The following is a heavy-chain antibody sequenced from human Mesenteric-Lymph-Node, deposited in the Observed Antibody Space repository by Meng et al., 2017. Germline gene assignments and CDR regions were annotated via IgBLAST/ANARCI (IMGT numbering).Heavy chain of an antibody. Sequence: EVRLLESGGGLVQPGGSLRLSCAVSGFLFSDYAMSWVRQAPGKGLEWVAPISGTGGNTYYADSVKGRFTVSRDNPKNTLYLQMNSLRVDDTAVYYCAKMEPGWYVKTWGQGTLVTVSS. J-gene: IGHJ5*02. V-gene: IGHV3-23*01. D-gene: IGHD6-19*01. CDR3: AKMEPGWYVKT. CDR1: GFLFSDYA. CDR2: ISGTGGNT.